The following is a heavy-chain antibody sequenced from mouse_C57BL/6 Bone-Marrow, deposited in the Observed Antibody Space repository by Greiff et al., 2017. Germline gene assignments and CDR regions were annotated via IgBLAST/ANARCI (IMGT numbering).Heavy chain of an antibody. CDR1: GYSFTGYY. V-gene: IGHV1-42*01. CDR2: INPSTGGT. J-gene: IGHJ2*01. Sequence: EVNLVESGPELVKPGASVKISCKASGYSFTGYYMNWVKQSPEKSLEWIGEINPSTGGTTYNQKFKAKATLTVDKSSSTAYMQLKSLTSEDSAVYYCARSMMVTTTNWVNFDYWGQGTTLTVSS. CDR3: ARSMMVTTTNWVNFDY. D-gene: IGHD2-3*01.